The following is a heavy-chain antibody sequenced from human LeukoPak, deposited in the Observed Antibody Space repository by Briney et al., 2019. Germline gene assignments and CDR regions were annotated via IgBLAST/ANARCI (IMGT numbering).Heavy chain of an antibody. Sequence: ASVKVSCKASGYTFTSYGISWVRQAPGQGLERMGWISAYNGNTNYAQKLQGRVTMTTDTSTSTAYMELRSLRSDDTAVYYCARDLTYSSSSPFDPWGQGTLVTVSS. CDR3: ARDLTYSSSSPFDP. V-gene: IGHV1-18*01. CDR2: ISAYNGNT. CDR1: GYTFTSYG. D-gene: IGHD6-6*01. J-gene: IGHJ5*02.